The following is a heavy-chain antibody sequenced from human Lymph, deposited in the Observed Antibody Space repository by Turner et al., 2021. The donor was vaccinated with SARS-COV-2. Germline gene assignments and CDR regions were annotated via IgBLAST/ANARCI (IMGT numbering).Heavy chain of an antibody. D-gene: IGHD3-10*01. Sequence: EVQLLESGGGLVQPGGSLRLSCAASGFTFSSYAMSWVRQALGKGLDGVSAISVSGGSTYYADSVKGRFTISRDNSKNTLYLQMNSLRAEDTAVYYCAKGVRGVIIPEAFDIWGQGTMVTISS. CDR2: ISVSGGST. CDR1: GFTFSSYA. CDR3: AKGVRGVIIPEAFDI. J-gene: IGHJ3*02. V-gene: IGHV3-23*01.